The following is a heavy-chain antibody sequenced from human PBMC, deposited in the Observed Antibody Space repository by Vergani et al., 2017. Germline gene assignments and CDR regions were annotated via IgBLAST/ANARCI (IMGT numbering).Heavy chain of an antibody. V-gene: IGHV3-30*03. Sequence: QVHLVESGGGVVQPGRSLRLSCVVSGFTSSYYGMYWVRQAPGKGLVWVAGISYDGTQKYYADSVTGRFTISRDNSNSTLYLQMNSRRTEDTAVYYCATKSCGTPGCQIGYFREGGQGTLVTVSS. CDR3: ATKSCGTPGCQIGYFRE. J-gene: IGHJ1*01. D-gene: IGHD2-15*01. CDR1: GFTSSYYG. CDR2: ISYDGTQK.